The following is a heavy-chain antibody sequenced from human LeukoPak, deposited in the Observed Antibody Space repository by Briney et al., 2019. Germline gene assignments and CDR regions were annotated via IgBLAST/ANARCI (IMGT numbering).Heavy chain of an antibody. Sequence: GGSLRLSCTASGFTFSTYAMSWVRQAPGKGLEWVSGISASGINTYYADSVKGRFTISRDNSKNTLYLQMNSLRAEDTAVYYCARGMTTGDWGQGTLVTVSS. V-gene: IGHV3-23*01. CDR1: GFTFSTYA. D-gene: IGHD4-17*01. CDR3: ARGMTTGD. J-gene: IGHJ4*02. CDR2: ISASGINT.